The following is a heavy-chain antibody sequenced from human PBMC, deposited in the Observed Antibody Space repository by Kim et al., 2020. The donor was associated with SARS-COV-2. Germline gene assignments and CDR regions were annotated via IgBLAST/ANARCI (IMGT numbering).Heavy chain of an antibody. CDR1: GYNFRDYW. Sequence: GESLKISCRASGYNFRDYWIGWVRQMPGKGLEWIAIIYPTDSDVVNNPSFGGQVTISVDESISTAYLQWNSLKASDRAIYYCARRLFRGVIPFDWGQGTL. CDR3: ARRLFRGVIPFD. V-gene: IGHV5-51*01. CDR2: IYPTDSDV. J-gene: IGHJ4*02. D-gene: IGHD3-16*02.